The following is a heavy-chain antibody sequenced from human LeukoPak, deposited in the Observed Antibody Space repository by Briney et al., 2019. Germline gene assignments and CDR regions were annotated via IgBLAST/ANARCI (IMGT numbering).Heavy chain of an antibody. CDR2: ISSNTGKT. J-gene: IGHJ4*02. Sequence: GASVKVSCKASAYTFATYGFGWVRQAPGHGLEWMGWISSNTGKTDYAQKFQGRVTLTTDTSTSTAYMELRSLRPDDTALYYCAKVAGDRMDYWGQGTLLTVSS. CDR3: AKVAGDRMDY. V-gene: IGHV1-18*01. CDR1: AYTFATYG. D-gene: IGHD6-13*01.